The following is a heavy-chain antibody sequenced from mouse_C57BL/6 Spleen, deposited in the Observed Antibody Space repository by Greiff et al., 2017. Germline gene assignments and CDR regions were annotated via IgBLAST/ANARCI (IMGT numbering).Heavy chain of an antibody. CDR2: IYPGSGNT. J-gene: IGHJ2*01. CDR1: GYTFTDYY. D-gene: IGHD2-5*01. CDR3: ARGYSNFYYFDY. V-gene: IGHV1-76*01. Sequence: LQESGAELVRPGASVKLSCKASGYTFTDYYINWVKQRPGQGLEWIARIYPGSGNTYYNEKFKGKATLTAEKSSSTAYMQLSSLTSEDSAVYFCARGYSNFYYFDYWGQGTTLTVSS.